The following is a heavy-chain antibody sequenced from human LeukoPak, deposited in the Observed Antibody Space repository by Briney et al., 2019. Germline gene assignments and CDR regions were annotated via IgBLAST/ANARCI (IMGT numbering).Heavy chain of an antibody. Sequence: GGSLRLSCAASGFTFSSYAMHWVRQAPGKGLEGVAVISYDGSNKYYAYSVKGRFTISRDNSKNTLYMQMNSLRAEDTAVYYCAREGSHGYNTHALDYWGQGTLVTVSS. CDR2: ISYDGSNK. CDR1: GFTFSSYA. V-gene: IGHV3-30-3*01. J-gene: IGHJ4*02. CDR3: AREGSHGYNTHALDY. D-gene: IGHD5-24*01.